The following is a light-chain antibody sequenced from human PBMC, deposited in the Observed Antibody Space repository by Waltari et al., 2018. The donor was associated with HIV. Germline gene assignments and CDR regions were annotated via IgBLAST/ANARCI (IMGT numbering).Light chain of an antibody. Sequence: EIVMTQSPATLSVSPGARATLSCRASQSVSDNLAWYQQKPGQPPRLLIYGASTRATDIPARFSGSGSGTEFTLTISSLQAEDVAVYYCQQYYSAPLTFGGGTKVEIK. CDR1: QSVSDN. CDR2: GAS. V-gene: IGKV3-15*01. CDR3: QQYYSAPLT. J-gene: IGKJ4*01.